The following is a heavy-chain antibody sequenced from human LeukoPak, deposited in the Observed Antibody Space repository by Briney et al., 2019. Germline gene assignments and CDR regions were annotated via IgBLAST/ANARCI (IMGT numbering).Heavy chain of an antibody. D-gene: IGHD4-17*01. CDR2: ISYDGSNN. CDR1: GFTFSSYG. V-gene: IGHV3-30*18. Sequence: GRSLRLSCAASGFTFSSYGMHWVRQAPGKGLEWVAVISYDGSNNYYADSVKGRFTISRDNSKNTLYLQMNSLRAEDTAVYYCAKAPPVTTYYFDYWGQGTLVTVSS. CDR3: AKAPPVTTYYFDY. J-gene: IGHJ4*02.